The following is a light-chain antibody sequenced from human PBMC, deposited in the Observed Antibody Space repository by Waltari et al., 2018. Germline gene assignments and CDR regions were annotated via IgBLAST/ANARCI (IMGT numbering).Light chain of an antibody. V-gene: IGKV3-11*01. CDR2: DAS. CDR3: QQRRNWPLT. Sequence: EIVLTQSPAILSFSPGERATLSCRASQSVGTYLAWYQQRPRQSPRLLIYDASNRATGIPARFTGSGSETDFTLTISSLQPEDFAVYYCQQRRNWPLTFGGGTRVQI. CDR1: QSVGTY. J-gene: IGKJ4*01.